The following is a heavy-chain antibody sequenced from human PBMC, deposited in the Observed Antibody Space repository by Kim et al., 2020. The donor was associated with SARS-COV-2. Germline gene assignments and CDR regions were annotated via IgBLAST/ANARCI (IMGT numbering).Heavy chain of an antibody. J-gene: IGHJ4*02. D-gene: IGHD3-9*01. CDR1: GFTFSSYW. CDR3: ARDGYYDILPGYYVRFDY. V-gene: IGHV3-7*01. Sequence: GGSLRLSCAASGFTFSSYWMAWVRQAPGKGLEWVANIKQDGSEKYYVDSVEGRFTISRDNAKNSLYLQMNSLRAEDTAVYYCARDGYYDILPGYYVRFDYWGQGTLVTVSS. CDR2: IKQDGSEK.